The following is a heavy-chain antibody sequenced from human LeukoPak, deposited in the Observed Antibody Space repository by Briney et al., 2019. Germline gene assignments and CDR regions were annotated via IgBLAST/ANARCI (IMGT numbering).Heavy chain of an antibody. CDR1: GFTFSSYW. CDR3: ARGRSLTVVVAASPGFDY. V-gene: IGHV3-74*01. CDR2: INSDGSST. J-gene: IGHJ4*02. Sequence: PGGSLRLSCAASGFTFSSYWMHWVRQAPGKGLVWVSRINSDGSSTSYADSVKGRFTISRDNAKNTLYLQMNSLRAEDTAVYYCARGRSLTVVVAASPGFDYWGQGTLVTVSS. D-gene: IGHD2-15*01.